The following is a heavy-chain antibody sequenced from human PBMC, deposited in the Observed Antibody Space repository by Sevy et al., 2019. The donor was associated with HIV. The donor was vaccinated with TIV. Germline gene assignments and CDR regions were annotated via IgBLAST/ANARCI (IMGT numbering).Heavy chain of an antibody. CDR3: ARPLVHYGSVTTYYFDY. CDR1: GYTFTSYA. V-gene: IGHV1-3*01. J-gene: IGHJ4*02. Sequence: ASVKVSCKASGYTFTSYAMHWVRQAPGQRLEWMGWINAGNGNTKYSQKFQGRVTITRDTSASTAYMELSSLRSEDTAVYYCARPLVHYGSVTTYYFDYWGQGTLVTVSS. D-gene: IGHD3-10*01. CDR2: INAGNGNT.